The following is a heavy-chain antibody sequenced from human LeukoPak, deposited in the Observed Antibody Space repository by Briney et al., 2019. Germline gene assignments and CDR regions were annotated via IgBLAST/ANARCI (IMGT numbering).Heavy chain of an antibody. J-gene: IGHJ4*02. D-gene: IGHD3-10*01. V-gene: IGHV1-3*01. Sequence: ASVKVSCKASGYTFTSYAMHWVRQAPGRRLEWMGWINAGNGNTKYSQKFQGRVTITMDTSASTAYMELSSLRSEDTAVYYCARAMVRGVIAVDYWGQGTLVTVSS. CDR2: INAGNGNT. CDR3: ARAMVRGVIAVDY. CDR1: GYTFTSYA.